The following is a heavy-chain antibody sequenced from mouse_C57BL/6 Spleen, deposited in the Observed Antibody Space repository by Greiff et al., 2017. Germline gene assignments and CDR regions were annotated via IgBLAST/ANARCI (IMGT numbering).Heavy chain of an antibody. CDR2: ILPGSGST. CDR3: ARNGNYYGSSYWYFDV. Sequence: QVQLQQSGAELMKPGASVKLSCKATGYTFTGYWIEWVKQRPGHGLEWIGEILPGSGSTNYNEKFKGKATFTADTSSNTAYMQLSSLTTEDSAIYYCARNGNYYGSSYWYFDVWGTGTTVTVSS. V-gene: IGHV1-9*01. CDR1: GYTFTGYW. D-gene: IGHD1-1*01. J-gene: IGHJ1*03.